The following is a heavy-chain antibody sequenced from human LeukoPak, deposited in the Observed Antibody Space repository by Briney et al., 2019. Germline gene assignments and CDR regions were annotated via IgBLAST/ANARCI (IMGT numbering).Heavy chain of an antibody. V-gene: IGHV4-59*08. CDR3: ARGMELRGTDAFDI. D-gene: IGHD1-7*01. CDR2: IYYSGTT. Sequence: SETLSLTCTVSSGSISSYYWSWIRQPPGKGLEWIGYIYYSGTTNYNPSLKSRVTISIDRSKKQISLKQTSVTAADTAVYYCARGMELRGTDAFDIWGQGTMVTVSS. CDR1: SGSISSYY. J-gene: IGHJ3*02.